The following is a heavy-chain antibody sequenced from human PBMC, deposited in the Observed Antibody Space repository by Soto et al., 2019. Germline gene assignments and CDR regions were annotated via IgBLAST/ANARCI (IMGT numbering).Heavy chain of an antibody. CDR1: GYSFTSYW. D-gene: IGHD1-26*01. J-gene: IGHJ6*02. Sequence: GESLKISCKGSGYSFTSYWISWVRQMPGKGLEWMGRIDPSDSYTNYSPSFQGHVTISADKSISTAYLQWSSLKASGTAMYYCARQGELLNGMDVWGPGTTVTVSS. CDR3: ARQGELLNGMDV. CDR2: IDPSDSYT. V-gene: IGHV5-10-1*01.